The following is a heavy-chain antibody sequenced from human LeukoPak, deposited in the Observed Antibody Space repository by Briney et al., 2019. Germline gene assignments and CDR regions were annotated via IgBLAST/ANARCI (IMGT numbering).Heavy chain of an antibody. CDR3: ARDGYYYDSSGYYRTYYFDY. CDR2: INPNSGGT. V-gene: IGHV1-2*02. CDR1: GYTFTGYY. Sequence: ASVKVCFKASGYTFTGYYMHWVRQAPGQGLEWMGWINPNSGGTNYAQKFQGRVTMTRDTSISTAYMELSRLRSDDTAVYYCARDGYYYDSSGYYRTYYFDYWDQGTLVTVSS. J-gene: IGHJ4*02. D-gene: IGHD3-22*01.